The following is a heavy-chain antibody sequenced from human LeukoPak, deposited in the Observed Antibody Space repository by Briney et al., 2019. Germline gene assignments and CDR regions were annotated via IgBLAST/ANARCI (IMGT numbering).Heavy chain of an antibody. V-gene: IGHV1-2*02. CDR3: AAELYCSSTSCSMRGFDY. J-gene: IGHJ4*02. CDR1: GYTFTGYF. CDR2: ISPNSGGT. D-gene: IGHD2-2*01. Sequence: GESLKISCKASGYTFTGYFMHWVRQAPGQGLEWMGWISPNSGGTNYAQKFQGRVTITRDMSTSTAYMELSSLRSEDTAVYYCAAELYCSSTSCSMRGFDYWGQGTLVTVSS.